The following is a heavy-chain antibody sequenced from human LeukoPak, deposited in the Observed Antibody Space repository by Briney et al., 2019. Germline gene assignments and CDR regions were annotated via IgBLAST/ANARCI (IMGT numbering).Heavy chain of an antibody. J-gene: IGHJ4*02. CDR3: ASIAVAGGDC. CDR1: GFTFSSYA. Sequence: GRSLRLSCAASGFTFSSYAMHWVRQASGKGLEWVAVISYDGSNKYYADSVKGRFTISRDNSKNTLYLQMNSLRAEDTAVYYCASIAVAGGDCWGQGTLVTVSS. D-gene: IGHD6-19*01. CDR2: ISYDGSNK. V-gene: IGHV3-30-3*01.